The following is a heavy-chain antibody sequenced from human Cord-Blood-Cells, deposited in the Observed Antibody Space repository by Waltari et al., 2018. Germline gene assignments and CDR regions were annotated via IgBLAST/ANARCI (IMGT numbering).Heavy chain of an antibody. J-gene: IGHJ2*01. Sequence: QLQLQESGPGLVKPSETLSLTCTASGGSISSSSYYLGWIRQPPGKGLEWIGSIYYSGSTYYNPSLKSRVTISVDTSKNQFSLKLSSVTAADTAVYYCARHVGIAARPDWYFDLWGRGTLVTVSS. V-gene: IGHV4-39*01. CDR1: GGSISSSSYY. CDR2: IYYSGST. D-gene: IGHD6-6*01. CDR3: ARHVGIAARPDWYFDL.